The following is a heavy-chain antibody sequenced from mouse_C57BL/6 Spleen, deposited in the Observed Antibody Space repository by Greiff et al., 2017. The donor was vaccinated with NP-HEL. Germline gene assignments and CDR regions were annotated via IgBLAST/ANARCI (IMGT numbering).Heavy chain of an antibody. V-gene: IGHV1-59*01. J-gene: IGHJ2*01. Sequence: QVQLQQPGAELVRPGTSVKLSCKASGYTFTSYWMHWVKQRPGQGLEWIGVIDPSDSYTNYNQKFKGKATLTVDTSSSTAYMPLSSLTSEDSAVYYCAKGRGSSSLLDYWGQGTTLTVSS. CDR3: AKGRGSSSLLDY. CDR1: GYTFTSYW. D-gene: IGHD1-1*01. CDR2: IDPSDSYT.